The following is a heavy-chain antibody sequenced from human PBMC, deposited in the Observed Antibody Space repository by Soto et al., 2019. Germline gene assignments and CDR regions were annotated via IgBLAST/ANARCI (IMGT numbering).Heavy chain of an antibody. Sequence: PGGSLRLSCAASGFTFSSYEMHWVRQAPGKGLEWVSYITSGGSAISYADTVEGRFTISRDNAKNSLYLQVNSLRVEDTAVYYCARAAGIMERGVYGLGVWGQGTTVTVSS. J-gene: IGHJ6*02. D-gene: IGHD3-10*01. V-gene: IGHV3-48*03. CDR3: ARAAGIMERGVYGLGV. CDR2: ITSGGSAI. CDR1: GFTFSSYE.